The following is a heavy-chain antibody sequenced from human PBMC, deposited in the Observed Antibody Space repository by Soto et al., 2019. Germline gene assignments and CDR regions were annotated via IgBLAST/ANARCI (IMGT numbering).Heavy chain of an antibody. V-gene: IGHV1-8*01. CDR1: GYTFSNYD. J-gene: IGHJ4*02. CDR3: AKVSRKGSAIDFDY. CDR2: VNPNNGDT. Sequence: QVHLVQSGAELKKPGASVKVSCKASGYTFSNYDMNWVRQATGQGPEWIGWVNPNNGDTGYAQKFQGRVTLTTDISTTTAYMELTSLRSEDTAIYYCAKVSRKGSAIDFDYWGQGTLITVSS. D-gene: IGHD3-10*01.